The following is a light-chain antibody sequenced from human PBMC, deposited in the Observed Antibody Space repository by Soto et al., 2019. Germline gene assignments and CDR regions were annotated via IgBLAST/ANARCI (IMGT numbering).Light chain of an antibody. V-gene: IGLV1-47*01. Sequence: QSVLTQPPSASGTPGQRVTISCSGRSSNIGSNFVYWYQHLPGTAPKLVISRNSQRPSGVPDRFSGSKSGTSSSLAISGLQSEDEADYYCVGCDDSLSGYVFGSVTTLTVL. CDR3: VGCDDSLSGYV. CDR1: SSNIGSNF. CDR2: RNS. J-gene: IGLJ1*01.